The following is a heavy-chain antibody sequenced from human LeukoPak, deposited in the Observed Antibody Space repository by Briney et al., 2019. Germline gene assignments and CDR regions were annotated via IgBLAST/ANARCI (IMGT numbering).Heavy chain of an antibody. CDR2: INPNSGGT. Sequence: ASVKVSCKASGYTFTGYYMHWVRQAPGQGLEWMGRINPNSGGTNYAQKFQGRVTMTRDTSISTAYMELSRLRSDDTAVYYCARGLVLGYYYMDVWGKGTTVTVSS. D-gene: IGHD6-19*01. J-gene: IGHJ6*03. V-gene: IGHV1-2*06. CDR1: GYTFTGYY. CDR3: ARGLVLGYYYMDV.